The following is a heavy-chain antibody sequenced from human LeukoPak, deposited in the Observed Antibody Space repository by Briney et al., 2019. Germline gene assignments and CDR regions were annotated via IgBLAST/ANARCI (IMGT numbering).Heavy chain of an antibody. Sequence: GGSLRLSCAASGFTFSDYYMSWIRQAPGKGLEWVSYISSSGSTIYYADSVKGRFTISRDNAKNSLYLQMNSLRAEDTAVYYCAKDPTLGYDSSGYSDYWGQGTLVTVSS. V-gene: IGHV3-11*04. CDR3: AKDPTLGYDSSGYSDY. J-gene: IGHJ4*02. CDR2: ISSSGSTI. CDR1: GFTFSDYY. D-gene: IGHD3-22*01.